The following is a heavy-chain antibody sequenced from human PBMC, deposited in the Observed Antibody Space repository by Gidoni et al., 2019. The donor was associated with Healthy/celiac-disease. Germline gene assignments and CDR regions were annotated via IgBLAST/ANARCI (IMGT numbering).Heavy chain of an antibody. J-gene: IGHJ4*02. CDR3: ARVHFMGSCYFDF. CDR1: AGSISSYY. Sequence: QVQMQESGPGLVKPSETLSRTCTVSAGSISSYYWSWIRQPPWMVLELFGYISYSGSTNYNPSLTIRVPISVDTSKNQFSLKLSSVTAADTAVYYCARVHFMGSCYFDFWGQGTLVTVSS. D-gene: IGHD6-13*01. V-gene: IGHV4-59*01. CDR2: ISYSGST.